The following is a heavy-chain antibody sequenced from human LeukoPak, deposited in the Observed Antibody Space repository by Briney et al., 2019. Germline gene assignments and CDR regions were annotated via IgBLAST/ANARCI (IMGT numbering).Heavy chain of an antibody. CDR2: IKQDGSEQ. Sequence: GGSLRLSCAASGFTFSSYWMNWVRQAPGKGLEWVANIKQDGSEQYYVDSVKGRVTVSRDNAKNSLHLQMNSLRVEDTAVYYCAGGSGWTTSYWGQGTLVTVSS. D-gene: IGHD3-3*01. CDR3: AGGSGWTTSY. CDR1: GFTFSSYW. V-gene: IGHV3-7*04. J-gene: IGHJ4*02.